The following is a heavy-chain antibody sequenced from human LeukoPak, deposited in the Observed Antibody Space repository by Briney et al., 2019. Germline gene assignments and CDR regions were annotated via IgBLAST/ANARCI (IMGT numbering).Heavy chain of an antibody. CDR2: IYPGDSDT. D-gene: IGHD2-21*01. Sequence: GESLKISCKGSGYRFTSYWIGWVRQMPGKGLEWMGIIYPGDSDTRYSPSFQGQVTISADKSISTAYLQWSSLKASDTAMYYCARSVCGGDCSPLYYFDYWGQGTLVTVSS. V-gene: IGHV5-51*01. CDR3: ARSVCGGDCSPLYYFDY. CDR1: GYRFTSYW. J-gene: IGHJ4*02.